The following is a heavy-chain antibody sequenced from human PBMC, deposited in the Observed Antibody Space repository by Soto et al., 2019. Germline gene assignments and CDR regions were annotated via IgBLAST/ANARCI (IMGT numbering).Heavy chain of an antibody. Sequence: QVQLVESGGGVVQPGRSLRLSCAASGFTFSSYGMHWVRQAPGKGLEWVAVIWYDGSNKYYADSVKGRFTISRDNSKNPLYLQMNSLRVGDPAVYYCAREAEGASRPELNRGSGNWIVSWGQGTLVTVSS. J-gene: IGHJ5*01. CDR2: IWYDGSNK. CDR1: GFTFSSYG. D-gene: IGHD3-10*01. V-gene: IGHV3-33*01. CDR3: AREAEGASRPELNRGSGNWIVS.